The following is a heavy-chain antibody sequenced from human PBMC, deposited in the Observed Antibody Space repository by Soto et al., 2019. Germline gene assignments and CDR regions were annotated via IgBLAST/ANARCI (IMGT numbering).Heavy chain of an antibody. D-gene: IGHD2-15*01. V-gene: IGHV4-39*01. J-gene: IGHJ6*01. CDR3: ACVCVSLSGPYGINV. Sequence: PSETLSLTCSVYGYSVTSSDYYWAWTLQPPGKGLEWIASMFYSGLTYYNPSLKSRVTLSVEPAKNQASVRPHSVTAADSAVYYCACVCVSLSGPYGINVWGQGSTVAVSS. CDR1: GYSVTSSDYY. CDR2: MFYSGLT.